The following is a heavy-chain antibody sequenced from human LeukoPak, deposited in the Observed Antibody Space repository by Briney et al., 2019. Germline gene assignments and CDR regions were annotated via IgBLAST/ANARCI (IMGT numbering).Heavy chain of an antibody. D-gene: IGHD2-15*01. V-gene: IGHV4-34*01. J-gene: IGHJ3*02. CDR1: GGSFSGYY. CDR2: INHSGST. CDR3: ASLGSSVAAAGDI. Sequence: SETLSLTCAVYGGSFSGYYWSWIRQPPGKGLEWIGEINHSGSTNYNPSLKSRVTMSVDTSKNQFSLKLSSVTAADTAVYYCASLGSSVAAAGDIWGRGTMVTVSS.